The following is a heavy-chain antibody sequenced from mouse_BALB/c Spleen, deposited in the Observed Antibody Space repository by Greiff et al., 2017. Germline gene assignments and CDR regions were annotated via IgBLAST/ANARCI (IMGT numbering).Heavy chain of an antibody. V-gene: IGHV1-80*01. J-gene: IGHJ3*01. CDR2: IYPGDGDT. CDR1: GYAFSSYW. D-gene: IGHD2-4*01. Sequence: QVQLQQSGAELVRPGSSVKISCKASGYAFSSYWMNWVKQRPGQGLEWIGQIYPGDGDTNYNGKFKGKATLTADKSSSTAYMQLSSLASEDSAVYYCARSTMITVFAYWGQGTLVTVSA. CDR3: ARSTMITVFAY.